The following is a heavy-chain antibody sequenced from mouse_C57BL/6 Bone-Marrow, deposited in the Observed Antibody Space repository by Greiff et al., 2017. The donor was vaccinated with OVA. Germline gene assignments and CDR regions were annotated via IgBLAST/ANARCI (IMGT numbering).Heavy chain of an antibody. D-gene: IGHD2-12*01. J-gene: IGHJ3*01. CDR3: AREIRRGWFAY. CDR2: IYPGDGDT. Sequence: VKLMESGPELVKPGASVKISCKASGYAFSSSWMNWVKQRPGKGLEWIGRIYPGDGDTNYNGKFKGKATLTADKSSSTAYMQLSSLTSEDSAVYFCAREIRRGWFAYWGQGTLVTVSA. CDR1: GYAFSSSW. V-gene: IGHV1-82*01.